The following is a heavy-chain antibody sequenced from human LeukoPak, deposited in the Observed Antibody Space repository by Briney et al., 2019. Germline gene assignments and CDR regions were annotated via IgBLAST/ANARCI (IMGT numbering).Heavy chain of an antibody. CDR1: GFTFSSYS. CDR3: AGDSGSSPLPGRSDY. CDR2: IKQDGSEK. Sequence: GGSLRLSCAASGFTFSSYSMNWVRQAPGKGLEWVANIKQDGSEKNYVDSVKGRVTISRDNAKNSLFLQMNSLRAEDTAVYYCAGDSGSSPLPGRSDYWGQGTLVTVSS. V-gene: IGHV3-7*01. J-gene: IGHJ4*02. D-gene: IGHD6-13*01.